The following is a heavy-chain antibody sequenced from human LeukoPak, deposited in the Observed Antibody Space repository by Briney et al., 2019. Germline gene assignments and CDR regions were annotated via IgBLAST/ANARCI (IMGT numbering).Heavy chain of an antibody. CDR3: ARGGDCSSTSCYPFWFDP. V-gene: IGHV4-30-4*01. CDR2: IYYSGST. D-gene: IGHD2-2*01. CDR1: GGSISSGDYY. J-gene: IGHJ5*02. Sequence: SQTLSLTCTVSGGSISSGDYYWSWIRQPPGKGLEWIGYIYYSGSTYYNPSLKSRVTISVDTSKNQFSLKLSSVTAADTAVSYCARGGDCSSTSCYPFWFDPWGQGTLVTVSS.